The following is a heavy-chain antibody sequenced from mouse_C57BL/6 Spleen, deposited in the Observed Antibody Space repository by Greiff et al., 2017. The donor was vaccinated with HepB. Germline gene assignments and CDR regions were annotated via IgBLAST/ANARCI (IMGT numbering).Heavy chain of an antibody. V-gene: IGHV5-17*01. CDR1: GFTFSDYG. J-gene: IGHJ2*01. Sequence: EVKLVESGGGLVKPGGSLKLSCAASGFTFSDYGMHWVRQAPEKGLEWVAYISSGSSTIYYADTVKGRFTISRDNAKNTLFLQMTSLRSEDTAMYNCARGYDGYCDYWGQGTTLTVSS. CDR2: ISSGSSTI. CDR3: ARGYDGYCDY. D-gene: IGHD2-3*01.